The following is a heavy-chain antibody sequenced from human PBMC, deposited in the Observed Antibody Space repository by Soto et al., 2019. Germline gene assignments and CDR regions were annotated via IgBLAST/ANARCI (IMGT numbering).Heavy chain of an antibody. J-gene: IGHJ4*02. Sequence: PGGSLRLSCAASGFTFSNYALSWVRQAPGKGLEWVSAISSAGNTYYSDSVKGRFTISRDNSKNTLSLQMDSLRAEDTAVYYCAKQVRDGTSSPYYFDYWGRGTLVTV. CDR1: GFTFSNYA. V-gene: IGHV3-23*01. CDR2: ISSAGNT. D-gene: IGHD6-6*01. CDR3: AKQVRDGTSSPYYFDY.